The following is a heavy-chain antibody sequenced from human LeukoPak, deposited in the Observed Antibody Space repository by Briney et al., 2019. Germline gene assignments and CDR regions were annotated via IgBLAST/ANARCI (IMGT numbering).Heavy chain of an antibody. CDR1: GGTFSSYA. CDR2: IIPIFGTA. J-gene: IGHJ5*02. V-gene: IGHV1-69*13. CDR3: ASCAYYDILTGYYKHWFDP. D-gene: IGHD3-9*01. Sequence: ASVTVSCTASGGTFSSYAISWVRQAPGQGLEWMGGIIPIFGTANYAQKFQGRVTITADESTSTAYMELSSLRSEDTAVYYCASCAYYDILTGYYKHWFDPWSQGTLVTVSS.